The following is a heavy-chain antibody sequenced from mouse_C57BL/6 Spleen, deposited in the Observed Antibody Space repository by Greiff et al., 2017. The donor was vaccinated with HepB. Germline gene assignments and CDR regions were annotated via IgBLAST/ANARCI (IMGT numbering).Heavy chain of an antibody. CDR3: ARSEIYYYGSSYAMDY. Sequence: QVQLQQPGAELVRPGSSVKLSCKASGYTFTSYWMHWVKQRPIQGLEWIGNIDPSDSETHYNQKFKDKATLTVDKSSSTAYMQLNSLTSEDSAVYYCARSEIYYYGSSYAMDYWGQGTSVTVSS. CDR2: IDPSDSET. J-gene: IGHJ4*01. CDR1: GYTFTSYW. D-gene: IGHD1-1*01. V-gene: IGHV1-52*01.